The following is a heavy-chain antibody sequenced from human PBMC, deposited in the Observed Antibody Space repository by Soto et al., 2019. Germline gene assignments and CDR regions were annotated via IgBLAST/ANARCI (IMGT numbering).Heavy chain of an antibody. V-gene: IGHV1-3*01. CDR3: ARDRSGDCSSTSCYLSYYYYYMDV. D-gene: IGHD2-2*01. CDR1: GYTFTSYA. J-gene: IGHJ6*03. CDR2: INAGNGNT. Sequence: QVQLVQSGAEVKKPGASVKVSCKASGYTFTSYAMHWVRQAPGQRLEWMGWINAGNGNTKYSQKFQGRVTITRDTSASTAYMELISLRSEDTAVYYCARDRSGDCSSTSCYLSYYYYYMDVWGKGTTVTVSS.